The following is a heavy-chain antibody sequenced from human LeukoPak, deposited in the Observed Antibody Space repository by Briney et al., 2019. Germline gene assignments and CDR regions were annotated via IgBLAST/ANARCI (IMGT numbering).Heavy chain of an antibody. CDR1: VFSFSSYE. CDR3: ARGMTGSYFGHFDY. J-gene: IGHJ4*02. CDR2: MSSSGGTI. V-gene: IGHV3-48*03. D-gene: IGHD1-26*01. Sequence: PGGSLRLSCAASVFSFSSYELNWVRQAPGKGLEWVSYMSSSGGTIYYADSVKGRFTISRDNGRSSLFLQMNSLRAEDTAVYYCARGMTGSYFGHFDYWGQGTLVTVSS.